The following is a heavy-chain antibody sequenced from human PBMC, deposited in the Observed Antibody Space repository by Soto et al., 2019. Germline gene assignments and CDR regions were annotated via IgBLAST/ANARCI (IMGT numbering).Heavy chain of an antibody. CDR2: IYADNGDT. CDR1: GYGFSNYA. V-gene: IGHV1-3*01. J-gene: IGHJ4*02. Sequence: QVQLVQSGAEVKKPGASVRVSCETSGYGFSNYAMHWVRQAPGQRLEWMGWIYADNGDTRYSQKFQDRVTITRDTSASTVYMDLRSLRSEDTAVYYCARRVGAYCGGDCLLPFDYWGQGTLVTVSS. CDR3: ARRVGAYCGGDCLLPFDY. D-gene: IGHD2-21*02.